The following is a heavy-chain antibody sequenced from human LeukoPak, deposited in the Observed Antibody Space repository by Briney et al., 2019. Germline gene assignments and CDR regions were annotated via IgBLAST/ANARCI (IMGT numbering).Heavy chain of an antibody. CDR1: GFTFSSYW. Sequence: GGSLRLSCAASGFTFSSYWMSWVRQAPGKGLEWVANIKQDGSEKYYVDSVKGRFTISRDNAKNSLYLQMNSLRAKDTAVYYCARIGYDFWSGYYNNWFDPWGQGTLVTVSS. D-gene: IGHD3-3*01. CDR3: ARIGYDFWSGYYNNWFDP. V-gene: IGHV3-7*01. CDR2: IKQDGSEK. J-gene: IGHJ5*02.